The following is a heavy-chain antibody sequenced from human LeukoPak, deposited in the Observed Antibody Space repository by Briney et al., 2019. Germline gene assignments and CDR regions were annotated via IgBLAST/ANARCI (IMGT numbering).Heavy chain of an antibody. CDR3: AKDIVVVPAATFDY. J-gene: IGHJ4*02. D-gene: IGHD2-2*01. V-gene: IGHV3-23*01. CDR1: GFTFSSYA. Sequence: PGGSLRLSCAASGFTFSSYAMSWVRQAPGKGLEWVSAISGSGGSTYYADSVKGRFTISRDNSKNTLYLQMDSLRAEDTAVYYCAKDIVVVPAATFDYWGQGTLVTVSS. CDR2: ISGSGGST.